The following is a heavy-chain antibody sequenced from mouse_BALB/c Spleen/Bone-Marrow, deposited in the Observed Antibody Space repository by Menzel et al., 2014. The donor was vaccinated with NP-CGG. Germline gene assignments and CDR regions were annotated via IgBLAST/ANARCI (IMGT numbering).Heavy chain of an antibody. CDR1: GFTFSSFG. CDR3: ARGCYDDFDY. Sequence: EVHLVESGGGLVQPGGSRKLSCAASGFTFSSFGMHWVRQAPEKGLEWVAYISSVSTTISYADTVKGRFAISRDDPKNTLFLQMTSISTEDTAMYYCARGCYDDFDYWGQGTTLTVSS. V-gene: IGHV5-17*02. CDR2: ISSVSTTI. D-gene: IGHD2-12*01. J-gene: IGHJ2*01.